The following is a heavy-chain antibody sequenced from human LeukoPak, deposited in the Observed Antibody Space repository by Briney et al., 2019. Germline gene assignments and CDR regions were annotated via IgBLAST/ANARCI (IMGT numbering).Heavy chain of an antibody. CDR2: INWNGGST. CDR3: ARSNTGTVGASPLGDY. CDR1: GFTFDNYG. J-gene: IGHJ4*02. V-gene: IGHV3-20*04. D-gene: IGHD1-26*01. Sequence: GGSLRLTCAASGFTFDNYGMSWVRQAPGKGLEWVSGINWNGGSTGYADSVKGRFTISRDNAKNSLYLQMNSLRAEDTALYYCARSNTGTVGASPLGDYWGQGTLATVSS.